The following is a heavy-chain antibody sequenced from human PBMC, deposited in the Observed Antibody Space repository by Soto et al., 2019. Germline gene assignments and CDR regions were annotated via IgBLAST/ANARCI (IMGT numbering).Heavy chain of an antibody. CDR2: IYYSGST. J-gene: IGHJ6*02. CDR1: GGSISSGGYY. V-gene: IGHV4-31*01. Sequence: QVQLQESGPGLVKPSQTLSLTCTVSGGSISSGGYYWSGIRQHPGKGLEWIGYIYYSGSTYYNPSLKRLVTIAVDTSKNQFSLKLSSVTAADTDVYYFARMYRGTSMDVWGQGTPVTVSS. D-gene: IGHD3-10*01. CDR3: ARMYRGTSMDV.